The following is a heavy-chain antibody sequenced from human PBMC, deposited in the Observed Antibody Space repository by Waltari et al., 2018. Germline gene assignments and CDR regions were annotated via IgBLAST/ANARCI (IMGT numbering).Heavy chain of an antibody. Sequence: QVQLQESGPGLVKPSETLSLTCTVSGGSISSYYWSWIRQPPGKGLEWIGYIDYSGRTNYNPARKSRVTISVDTSKNQFSLKLGSVTAADTAVYYCASFRGYSYGRGNYFDYWGQGTLVTVSS. V-gene: IGHV4-59*08. J-gene: IGHJ4*02. D-gene: IGHD5-18*01. CDR3: ASFRGYSYGRGNYFDY. CDR1: GGSISSYY. CDR2: IDYSGRT.